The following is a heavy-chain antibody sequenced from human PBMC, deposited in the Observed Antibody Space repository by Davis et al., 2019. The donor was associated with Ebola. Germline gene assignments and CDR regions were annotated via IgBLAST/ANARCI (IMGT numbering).Heavy chain of an antibody. J-gene: IGHJ2*01. CDR1: GFTVSNNY. V-gene: IGHV3-53*01. CDR2: IYSGGST. CDR3: ARAAFGRHNWNVLRYFDL. D-gene: IGHD1-20*01. Sequence: GESLKISCAASGFTVSNNYMSWVRQAPGKGLEWVSVIYSGGSTYYADSVKGRFTISRDNSKNTLYLQMNSLRAEDTAVYYCARAAFGRHNWNVLRYFDLWGRGTLVTVSS.